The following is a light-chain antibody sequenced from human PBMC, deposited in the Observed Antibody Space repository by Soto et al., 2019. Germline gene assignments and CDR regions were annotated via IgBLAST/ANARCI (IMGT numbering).Light chain of an antibody. CDR2: GAS. V-gene: IGKV3-20*01. CDR1: QRISGNY. CDR3: QQYVISVT. J-gene: IGKJ5*01. Sequence: EIVLTQFPCTLSLSPGERATLTCRASQRISGNYLAWYQQKPGQAPRLLIYGASNRATGIPERFSGSGSGTDFTLTISRLEPQDSAMYYCQQYVISVTFGQGTRLEIK.